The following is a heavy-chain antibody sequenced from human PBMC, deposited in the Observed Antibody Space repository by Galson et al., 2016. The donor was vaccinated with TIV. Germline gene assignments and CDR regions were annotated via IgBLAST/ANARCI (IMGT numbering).Heavy chain of an antibody. CDR2: ISPSGSRT. J-gene: IGHJ4*02. CDR3: AGGGTDYGGSGYLDY. CDR1: TYTSTNYY. V-gene: IGHV1-46*01. D-gene: IGHD4-23*01. Sequence: SVKVSCKASTYTSTNYYMHWVRQAPGQGLEWMGIISPSGSRTTFAPNFQGRLTMTRDTSTSTVYMALSSLKSEDTAVYYCAGGGTDYGGSGYLDYWGQGTLVTVSS.